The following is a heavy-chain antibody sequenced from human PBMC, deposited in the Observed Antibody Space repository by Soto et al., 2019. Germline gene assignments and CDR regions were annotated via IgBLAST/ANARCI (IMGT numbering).Heavy chain of an antibody. V-gene: IGHV5-51*01. Sequence: VESLEISCTGVGYSFTSYWMGWVRQMPGKGLEWMGIIYPGDSDTRYSPSFQGQVTISADKSISTAYLQWSSLKASDTAMYYCARLGGYDEYYFDYWGQGTLVTVSS. CDR3: ARLGGYDEYYFDY. D-gene: IGHD5-12*01. CDR2: IYPGDSDT. J-gene: IGHJ4*02. CDR1: GYSFTSYW.